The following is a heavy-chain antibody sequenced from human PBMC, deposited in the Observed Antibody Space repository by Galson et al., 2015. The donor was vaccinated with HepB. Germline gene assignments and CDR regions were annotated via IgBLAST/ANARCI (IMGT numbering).Heavy chain of an antibody. Sequence: SLRLSCAASGFTFSNAWMSWVRQAPGKGLEWVGRIKSKTDGGTTDYAAPVQCRFTIARDDSKNTLYLQMNSLKTAEKAVYYRTTVYCSSTSCYRTFDYWGQGTMVTVSS. CDR1: GFTFSNAW. V-gene: IGHV3-15*01. J-gene: IGHJ4*02. CDR3: TTVYCSSTSCYRTFDY. D-gene: IGHD2-2*01. CDR2: IKSKTDGGTT.